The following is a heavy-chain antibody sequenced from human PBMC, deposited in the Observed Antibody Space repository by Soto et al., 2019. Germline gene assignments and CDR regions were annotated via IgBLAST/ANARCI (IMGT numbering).Heavy chain of an antibody. V-gene: IGHV3-23*01. CDR2: ISGSGGST. CDR1: GFTFSSYA. J-gene: IGHJ6*02. D-gene: IGHD7-27*01. CDR3: AKARSLTYSYYGMDV. Sequence: GGSLRLSCAASGFTFSSYAMSWVRQAPGKGLEWVSAISGSGGSTYYADSVKGRFTISRDNSKNTLYLQMNSLRAEDTAVYYCAKARSLTYSYYGMDVWGQGTTVTVAS.